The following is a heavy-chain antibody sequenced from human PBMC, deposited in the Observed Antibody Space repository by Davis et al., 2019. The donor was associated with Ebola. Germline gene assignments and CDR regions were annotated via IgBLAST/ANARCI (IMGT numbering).Heavy chain of an antibody. CDR1: GFTFSSYA. CDR2: ICGSGGST. CDR3: ARKSGIDY. Sequence: GESLKISCAASGFTFSSYAMSWVRQAPGKGPEWVPAICGSGGSTYYADAVKGRFTIARDNSKNTLYLQMNSLRAEDTAVYYCARKSGIDYWGQGTLVTVPS. D-gene: IGHD6-25*01. V-gene: IGHV3-23*01. J-gene: IGHJ4*02.